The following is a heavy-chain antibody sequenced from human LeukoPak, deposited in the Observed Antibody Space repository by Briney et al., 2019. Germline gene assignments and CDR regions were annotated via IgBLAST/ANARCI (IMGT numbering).Heavy chain of an antibody. Sequence: GASVKVSCKASGYTFTGYYMHWVRQAPGQGLEWMGWINPNSGGTNYAQKLQGRVTMTTDTSTSTAYMELRSLGSDDTAVYYCARGGMFGYCSSTSCYDYYGMDVWGQGTTVTVSS. J-gene: IGHJ6*02. D-gene: IGHD2-2*03. CDR2: INPNSGGT. CDR1: GYTFTGYY. CDR3: ARGGMFGYCSSTSCYDYYGMDV. V-gene: IGHV1-2*02.